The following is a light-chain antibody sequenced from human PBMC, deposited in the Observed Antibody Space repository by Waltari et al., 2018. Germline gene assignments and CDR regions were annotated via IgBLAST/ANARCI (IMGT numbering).Light chain of an antibody. J-gene: IGKJ2*01. V-gene: IGKV3-20*01. Sequence: EVVLTQSPGTLSLSPGERASLSCRASQSISSTYLAWYQQKPGRAPRLLIYGTSTRATGIPDRFSGSGSGTDFTLTISRLEPEDFAVYYCQRYDRPILYTFGQGTKLEIK. CDR2: GTS. CDR3: QRYDRPILYT. CDR1: QSISSTY.